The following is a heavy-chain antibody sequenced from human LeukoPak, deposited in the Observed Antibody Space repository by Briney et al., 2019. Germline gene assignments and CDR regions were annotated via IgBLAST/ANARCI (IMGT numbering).Heavy chain of an antibody. CDR3: ARLGRLLWFGELCFDY. Sequence: SETLSLTCTVSGGSISSSSYYWGWIRQPPGKGLGWIGSIYYSGSTYYNPSLKSRVTISVDTSKNQFSLKLSSVTAADTAVYYCARLGRLLWFGELCFDYWGQGTLVTVSS. CDR2: IYYSGST. V-gene: IGHV4-39*07. J-gene: IGHJ4*02. CDR1: GGSISSSSYY. D-gene: IGHD3-10*01.